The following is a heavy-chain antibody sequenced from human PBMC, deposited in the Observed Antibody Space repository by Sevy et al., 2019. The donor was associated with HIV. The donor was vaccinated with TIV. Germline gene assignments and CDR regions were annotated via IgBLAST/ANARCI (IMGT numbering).Heavy chain of an antibody. V-gene: IGHV3-72*01. D-gene: IGHD6-13*01. CDR2: TRNKADGYTT. CDR3: ATHAGIPAAGRVFDY. Sequence: GGSLRLSCVASGFTFSDHYMEWVRQAPGKGLEWVGRTRNKADGYTTEYAASVKGRFTISRDDSKNSLYVQMNSLKTEDTAVYYCATHAGIPAAGRVFDYWGQGTLVTVSS. J-gene: IGHJ4*02. CDR1: GFTFSDHY.